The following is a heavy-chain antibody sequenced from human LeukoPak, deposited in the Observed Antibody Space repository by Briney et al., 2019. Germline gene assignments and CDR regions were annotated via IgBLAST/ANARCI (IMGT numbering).Heavy chain of an antibody. Sequence: ASVKVSCKAAGYTFTSYGISGVRQAPGQGLEWMGWISAYNGNTNYAQKLQGRVTMTTDTSTSTAYMELRSLRPDDTAVYYCARDGRITIFGVVVDYYNYMDVWGKGTTVTVSS. CDR2: ISAYNGNT. CDR1: GYTFTSYG. CDR3: ARDGRITIFGVVVDYYNYMDV. D-gene: IGHD3-3*01. V-gene: IGHV1-18*01. J-gene: IGHJ6*03.